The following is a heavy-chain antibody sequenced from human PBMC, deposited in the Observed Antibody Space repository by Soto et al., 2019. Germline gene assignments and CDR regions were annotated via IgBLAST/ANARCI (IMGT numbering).Heavy chain of an antibody. Sequence: PSETLSLTCTVSGGSISSGGYYWSWIRQSPGKGLEWIGYIYYSGSTYYNPSLKSRVTISVDTSNNQLSLKLRFVTAADKAVYYCALVTVAYYDSGSYNRFDPWGQGSLVTVSS. CDR2: IYYSGST. CDR1: GGSISSGGYY. CDR3: ALVTVAYYDSGSYNRFDP. V-gene: IGHV4-31*03. D-gene: IGHD3-10*01. J-gene: IGHJ5*02.